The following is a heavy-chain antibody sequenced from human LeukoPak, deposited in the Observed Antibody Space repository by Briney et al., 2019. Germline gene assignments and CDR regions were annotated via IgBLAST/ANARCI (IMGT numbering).Heavy chain of an antibody. D-gene: IGHD6-13*01. J-gene: IGHJ1*01. CDR3: ARDPYSSSWYRAEYFQH. CDR1: GYTFTGYY. Sequence: ASVKVSCKASGYTFTGYYMNWVRQAPGQGLEWMGWINPNSGGTNYAQKFQGRVTMTRDTSISTAYMELSRLRSDDTAVYYCARDPYSSSWYRAEYFQHWGQGTLVTVSS. V-gene: IGHV1-2*02. CDR2: INPNSGGT.